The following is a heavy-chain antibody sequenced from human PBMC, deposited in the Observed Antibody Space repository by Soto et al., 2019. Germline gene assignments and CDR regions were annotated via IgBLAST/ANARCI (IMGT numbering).Heavy chain of an antibody. CDR2: IIPIFGTA. Sequence: QVQLVQSGAEVKKPGSSVKVSCNASGGTFSSYAISWVRQAPGQGLEWMGGIIPIFGTANYAQKFQGRVTITADESSSRACMDLSSLRSEDTAVHYCARDGELRASHAVYYSYYGMDVWGQGTTVTFSS. D-gene: IGHD1-26*01. CDR3: ARDGELRASHAVYYSYYGMDV. V-gene: IGHV1-69*01. CDR1: GGTFSSYA. J-gene: IGHJ6*02.